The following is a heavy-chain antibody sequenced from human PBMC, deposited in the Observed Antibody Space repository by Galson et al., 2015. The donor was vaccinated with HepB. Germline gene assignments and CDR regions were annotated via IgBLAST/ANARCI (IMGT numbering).Heavy chain of an antibody. Sequence: SVKVSCKASGYTFTGYYMHWVRQAPGQGLEWMGWINPNSGGTNYAQKFQGRVTMTRDTSISTAYMELSRLRSDDTAVYYCAREFRDYYDSSGWVYHDAFDIWGQGTMVTVSS. V-gene: IGHV1-2*02. CDR1: GYTFTGYY. D-gene: IGHD3-22*01. CDR3: AREFRDYYDSSGWVYHDAFDI. CDR2: INPNSGGT. J-gene: IGHJ3*02.